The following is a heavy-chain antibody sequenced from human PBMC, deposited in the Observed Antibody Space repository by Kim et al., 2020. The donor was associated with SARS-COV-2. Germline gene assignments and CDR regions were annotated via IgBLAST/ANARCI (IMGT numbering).Heavy chain of an antibody. CDR3: AKETTVTTSFDY. V-gene: IGHV3-30*02. Sequence: YYADSVKGRFTISRDNSKNTLYLQMNSLRAEDTAVYYCAKETTVTTSFDYWGQGTLVTVSS. J-gene: IGHJ4*02. D-gene: IGHD4-17*01.